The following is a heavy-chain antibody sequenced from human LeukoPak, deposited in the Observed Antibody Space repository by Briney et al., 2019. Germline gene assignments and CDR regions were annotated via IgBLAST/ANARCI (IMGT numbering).Heavy chain of an antibody. CDR2: ISPLFGSA. D-gene: IGHD3-16*01. CDR3: ARGYAFDY. V-gene: IGHV1-69*13. J-gene: IGHJ4*02. Sequence: EASVKVSCKASGGTFSRYTLNWVRQAPGQGLEWMGGISPLFGSAKYAQKFQGRVTITADESTSTAYMELRSLRSEDTAVYYCARGYAFDYWGQGTLVTVSS. CDR1: GGTFSRYT.